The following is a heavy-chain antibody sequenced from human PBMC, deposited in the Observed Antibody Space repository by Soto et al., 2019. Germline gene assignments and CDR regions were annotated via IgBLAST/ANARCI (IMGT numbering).Heavy chain of an antibody. CDR3: ARGSFNYDILTGYPLYYYYYGMDV. Sequence: GGSLRLSCAASGFTFDDYGMSWVRQAPGKGLEWVSGINWNGGSTGYADSVKGRFTISRDNAKNSLYLQMNSLRAEDTALYYCARGSFNYDILTGYPLYYYYYGMDVWGQGTTVTVSS. CDR1: GFTFDDYG. CDR2: INWNGGST. D-gene: IGHD3-9*01. V-gene: IGHV3-20*04. J-gene: IGHJ6*02.